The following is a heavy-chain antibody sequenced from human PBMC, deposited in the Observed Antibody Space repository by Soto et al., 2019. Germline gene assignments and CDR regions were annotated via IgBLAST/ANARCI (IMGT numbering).Heavy chain of an antibody. J-gene: IGHJ4*02. CDR1: GFTFSSYA. CDR3: AREGVAPTPGVDY. CDR2: IRPSGDRT. V-gene: IGHV3-23*01. D-gene: IGHD2-15*01. Sequence: ESGGGLAQPGGSLRLSCGASGFTFSSYAMSWVRQAPGKGLEWVSAIRPSGDRTFYADSVKGRFTISRDNSKNTLYLQMNSLRAEDTAAYYCAREGVAPTPGVDYWGQGTLVTVSS.